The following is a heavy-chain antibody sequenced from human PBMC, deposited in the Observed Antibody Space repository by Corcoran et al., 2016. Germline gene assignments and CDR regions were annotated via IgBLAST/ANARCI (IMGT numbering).Heavy chain of an antibody. J-gene: IGHJ6*02. CDR3: ARDRKYSSALYGMDV. CDR1: GFTFSSYW. D-gene: IGHD6-19*01. V-gene: IGHV3-7*03. CDR2: LKHDGGEK. Sequence: EVQLVESGGGLVQPGGSLRLSCAASGFTFSSYWMSWVRQAPGKGLEWVANLKHDGGEKHSVDSVKGRFSISRDNAKNSLYLQMNSLRAEDTAVYYCARDRKYSSALYGMDVWGQGTTVTVSS.